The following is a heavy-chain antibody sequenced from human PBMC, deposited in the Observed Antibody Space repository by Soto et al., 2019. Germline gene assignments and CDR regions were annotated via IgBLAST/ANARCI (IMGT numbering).Heavy chain of an antibody. CDR2: ISSSGNTI. CDR3: ARAPRTGTTLDY. Sequence: PGGSLRLSCAASGLPFINFAMNWVRQAPGKGLEWVSYISSSGNTIYYADSVKGRFTISRDNAKNSLYLQMNSLRAEDTAVYYCARAPRTGTTLDYWGQGTLVTVSS. J-gene: IGHJ4*02. CDR1: GLPFINFA. V-gene: IGHV3-48*03. D-gene: IGHD1-7*01.